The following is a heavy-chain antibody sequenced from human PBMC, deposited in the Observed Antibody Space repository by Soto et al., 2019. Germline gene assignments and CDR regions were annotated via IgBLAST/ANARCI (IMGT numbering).Heavy chain of an antibody. CDR3: AAHFHWGPYNYYYGMDV. D-gene: IGHD7-27*01. V-gene: IGHV1-69*12. Sequence: QVQLVQSGAEVKKPGSSVKVSCKASGGTFSSYAISWVRQAPGQGLEWMGGIIPMFGTADYAQKFQGRVTITADEYTSTAYMELSSLRSEDTAVYYCAAHFHWGPYNYYYGMDVWGQGTTVTVSS. CDR1: GGTFSSYA. CDR2: IIPMFGTA. J-gene: IGHJ6*02.